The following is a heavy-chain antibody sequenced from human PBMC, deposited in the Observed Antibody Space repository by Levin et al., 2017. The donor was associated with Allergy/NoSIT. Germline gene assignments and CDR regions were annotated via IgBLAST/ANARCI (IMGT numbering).Heavy chain of an antibody. CDR2: INSDGSGT. Sequence: GESLKISCTASGFIFNTYWMHWVRQAPGKGLVWVSRINSDGSGTSYADSVKGRFTISRDNAKNTLYLQMNSLRAEDTAVYFCARDRDGPDTIDYWGQGTLVTVSS. D-gene: IGHD5-24*01. CDR3: ARDRDGPDTIDY. J-gene: IGHJ4*02. CDR1: GFIFNTYW. V-gene: IGHV3-74*01.